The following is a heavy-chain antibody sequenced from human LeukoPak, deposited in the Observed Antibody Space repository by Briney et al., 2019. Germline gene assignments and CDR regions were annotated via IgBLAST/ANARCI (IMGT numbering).Heavy chain of an antibody. CDR2: IYYSGST. CDR3: ARRDSSGGSYYFDY. D-gene: IGHD6-19*01. V-gene: IGHV4-59*08. J-gene: IGHJ4*02. Sequence: SETLSLTCTVSGGSISSYYWSWIRQPPGKGLEWIGYIYYSGSTNYNPSLKSRVTISVDTSKNQFSLKLSSVTAADTAVYYCARRDSSGGSYYFDYWGQGTLVTVSP. CDR1: GGSISSYY.